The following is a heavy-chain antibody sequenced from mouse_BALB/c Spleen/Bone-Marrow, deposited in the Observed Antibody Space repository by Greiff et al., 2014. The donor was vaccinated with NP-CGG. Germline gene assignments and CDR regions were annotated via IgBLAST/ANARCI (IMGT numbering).Heavy chain of an antibody. CDR1: GFDFSRYW. D-gene: IGHD4-1*01. V-gene: IGHV4-1*02. Sequence: EVKLMESGGGLVQPGGSLKLSCAASGFDFSRYWMSWVRQAPGKGLEWIGEINPDSSMINYTPSLKDKFIISRDNAKNTLYLQMSKVRSEDTALYYCARPGTWGYFDYWGQGTTLTVSS. CDR2: INPDSSMI. J-gene: IGHJ2*01. CDR3: ARPGTWGYFDY.